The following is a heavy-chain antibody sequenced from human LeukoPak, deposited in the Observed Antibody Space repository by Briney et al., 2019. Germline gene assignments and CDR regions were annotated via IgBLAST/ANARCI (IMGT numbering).Heavy chain of an antibody. V-gene: IGHV1-8*01. D-gene: IGHD3-10*01. CDR1: GYTFTSYD. Sequence: ASVKVSCKASGYTFTSYDINWVRQATGQGLEWMGWMNPNSGNTGYAQKFQGRVTMTRNTSISTAYMELSSLRSEDTAVYYCARGPITMVRGVMFWGIPGGYYFDYWGQGTLVTVSS. CDR2: MNPNSGNT. J-gene: IGHJ4*02. CDR3: ARGPITMVRGVMFWGIPGGYYFDY.